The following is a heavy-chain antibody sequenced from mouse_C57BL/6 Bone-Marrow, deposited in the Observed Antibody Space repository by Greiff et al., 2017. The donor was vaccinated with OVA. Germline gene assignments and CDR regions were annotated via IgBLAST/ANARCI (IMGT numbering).Heavy chain of an antibody. D-gene: IGHD2-3*01. V-gene: IGHV1-82*01. J-gene: IGHJ2*01. Sequence: QVQLQQSGPELVKPGASVKISCKASGYAFSSYWMNWVKQRPGQGLEWIGRIYPGDGDTNYNGKFKGKATLTADKSSSTAYMQLSSLTSEDSAVYFCAPVGYYYFDYWGQGTTLTVSS. CDR1: GYAFSSYW. CDR2: IYPGDGDT. CDR3: APVGYYYFDY.